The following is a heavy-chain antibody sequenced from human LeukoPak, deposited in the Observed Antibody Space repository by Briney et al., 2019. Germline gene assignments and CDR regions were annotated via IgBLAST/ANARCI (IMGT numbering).Heavy chain of an antibody. V-gene: IGHV3-72*01. CDR2: SRGKGDGYST. CDR3: SSFGSSYIPFDF. J-gene: IGHJ4*02. CDR1: GFPFSERD. D-gene: IGHD3-22*01. Sequence: GGSLRLSCAASGFPFSERDMDWVRQAPGKGLEWVGRSRGKGDGYSTSCAASVKGRFTISRDDSKNLLFLQMDSLNVGDTAVYYCSSFGSSYIPFDFWGQGTLVTVSS.